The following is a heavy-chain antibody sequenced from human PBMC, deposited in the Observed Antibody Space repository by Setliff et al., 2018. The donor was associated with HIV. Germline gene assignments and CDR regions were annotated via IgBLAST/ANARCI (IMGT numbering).Heavy chain of an antibody. Sequence: SETLSLTCAVYGGSFSGYYWSWIRQPPGKGLEWIGEINHSGSTNYNPSLKSRVTISVDTSKNQFSLKLASVTAADTAIYCCARQSTMAAAAFDYWGQGTLVTVSS. J-gene: IGHJ4*02. D-gene: IGHD6-13*01. V-gene: IGHV4-34*01. CDR2: INHSGST. CDR3: ARQSTMAAAAFDY. CDR1: GGSFSGYY.